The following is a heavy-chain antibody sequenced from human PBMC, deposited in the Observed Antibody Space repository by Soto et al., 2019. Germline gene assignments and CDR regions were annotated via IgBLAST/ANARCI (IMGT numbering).Heavy chain of an antibody. J-gene: IGHJ6*02. CDR2: IGSSSNYI. D-gene: IGHD2-2*01. CDR3: ATLTYCSSASCPNYYYVMDV. CDR1: GFTFTTYR. Sequence: GGSLRLSCAASGFTFTTYRLTWVQQAPGKRLEWVASIGSSSNYIYYADSVKGRFTISRDNAKNSLFLQMNSLRAEDTAVYYCATLTYCSSASCPNYYYVMDVWGQGTTVTVSS. V-gene: IGHV3-21*06.